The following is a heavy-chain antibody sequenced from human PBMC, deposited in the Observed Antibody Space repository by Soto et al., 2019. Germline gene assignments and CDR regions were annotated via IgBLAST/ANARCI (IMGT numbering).Heavy chain of an antibody. D-gene: IGHD6-13*01. J-gene: IGHJ3*02. CDR3: ARSPRYSSSWYSGAFDI. Sequence: SETLSLTCTVSGGSISSSSYYWGWIRQPPGKGLEWIGSIYYSGSTYYNPSLKSRVTISVDTSKNRFSLKLSSVTAADTAVYYCARSPRYSSSWYSGAFDIWGQGTMVTVSS. V-gene: IGHV4-39*01. CDR2: IYYSGST. CDR1: GGSISSSSYY.